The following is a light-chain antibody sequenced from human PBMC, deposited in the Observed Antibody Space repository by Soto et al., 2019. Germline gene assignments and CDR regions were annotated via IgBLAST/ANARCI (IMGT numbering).Light chain of an antibody. CDR2: EVS. Sequence: SVLTQPPSASGSPGQSVTISCTGTSNDVGDYNYVSWYQQHPGKAPKLMIYEVSKRPSGVPGRFSGSKSGNTASLTVSGLQAEDEADYYCSSYAGSSTLYVFGTGTKATVL. CDR3: SSYAGSSTLYV. J-gene: IGLJ1*01. V-gene: IGLV2-8*01. CDR1: SNDVGDYNY.